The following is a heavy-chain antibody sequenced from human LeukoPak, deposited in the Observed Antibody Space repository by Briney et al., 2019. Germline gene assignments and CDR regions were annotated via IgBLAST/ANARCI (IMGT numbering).Heavy chain of an antibody. CDR1: GGSISSSSYY. Sequence: SETLSLTCTVSGGSISSSSYYWGWIRQPPGKGLEWIGSIYYSGGTYYNPSLKSRVTISVDTSKNQFSLKLSSVTAADTAVYYCARDMYSYTTYYFDYWGQGTLVTVSS. J-gene: IGHJ4*02. CDR2: IYYSGGT. V-gene: IGHV4-39*02. CDR3: ARDMYSYTTYYFDY. D-gene: IGHD5-18*01.